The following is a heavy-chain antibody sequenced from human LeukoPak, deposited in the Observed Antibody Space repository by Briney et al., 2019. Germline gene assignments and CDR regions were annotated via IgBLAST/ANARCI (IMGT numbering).Heavy chain of an antibody. J-gene: IGHJ4*02. CDR2: IYPGDSDT. V-gene: IGHV5-51*01. CDR1: GYSFTSYW. D-gene: IGHD2-2*01. CDR3: ARQDEHCGSTSCQLVPDFDY. Sequence: GESLKISCKGSGYSFTSYWIGWVRQMPGKGLEWMGIIYPGDSDTRYSPSFQGQVTISADKSISTAYLQWSSLKASDTAMYYCARQDEHCGSTSCQLVPDFDYWGQGTLVTVSS.